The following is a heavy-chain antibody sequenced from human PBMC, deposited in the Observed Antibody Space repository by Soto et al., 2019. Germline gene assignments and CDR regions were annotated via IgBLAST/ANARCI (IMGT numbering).Heavy chain of an antibody. Sequence: SVKVSCKASGGTFSSYAISWVRQAPGQGLEWMGGIIPIFGTANYAQKFQGRVTITADKSTSAAYMELSSLRSEDTAVYYCAYASIVVVPAALNPTYYYYYGMDVWGQGTTVTVSS. D-gene: IGHD2-2*01. CDR3: AYASIVVVPAALNPTYYYYYGMDV. CDR1: GGTFSSYA. V-gene: IGHV1-69*06. J-gene: IGHJ6*02. CDR2: IIPIFGTA.